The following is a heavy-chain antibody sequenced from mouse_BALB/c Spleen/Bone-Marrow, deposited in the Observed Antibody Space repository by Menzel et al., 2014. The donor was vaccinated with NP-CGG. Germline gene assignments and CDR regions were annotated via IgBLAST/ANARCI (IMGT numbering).Heavy chain of an antibody. CDR3: ARRGWFYAMDY. J-gene: IGHJ4*01. CDR1: GFTFSDYY. Sequence: EVQVVESGGGLVQPGGSLKLSCATSGFTFSDYYMYWVRPTPEKRLEWVAYISNGGGSTYYPDTVKGRFTISRDNAKNTLYLQMSRLKSEDTAMYYCARRGWFYAMDYWGQGTSVTVSS. V-gene: IGHV5-12*02. D-gene: IGHD3-3*01. CDR2: ISNGGGST.